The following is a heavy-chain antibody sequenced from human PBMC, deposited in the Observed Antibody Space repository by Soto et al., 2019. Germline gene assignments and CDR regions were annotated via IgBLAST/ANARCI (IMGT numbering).Heavy chain of an antibody. Sequence: GGSLRLSCVASRFSFNTFAMSWVRQAPGKGLEWVSSINAGGGNTYYADSVKGRFTVSRDNSKNTLHLQMDTLRAEDTAIYYCAKDSYNHFWPGHSYHFDYWGQGTHVTVSS. J-gene: IGHJ4*02. CDR1: RFSFNTFA. CDR3: AKDSYNHFWPGHSYHFDY. V-gene: IGHV3-23*01. D-gene: IGHD3-3*02. CDR2: INAGGGNT.